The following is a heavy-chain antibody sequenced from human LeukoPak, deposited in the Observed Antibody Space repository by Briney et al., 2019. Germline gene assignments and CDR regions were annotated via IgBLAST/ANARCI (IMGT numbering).Heavy chain of an antibody. J-gene: IGHJ3*02. Sequence: PGGCLRLSCAASGFTFSSYGMHWVRQAPGKGLEWVAALSYDGSNKYYADSVKGRFTISRDNSKNTLYLQMNSLRAEDTAVYYCAKRGDSSGYAFDIWGQGTMVPVSS. D-gene: IGHD3-22*01. CDR1: GFTFSSYG. CDR2: LSYDGSNK. V-gene: IGHV3-30*18. CDR3: AKRGDSSGYAFDI.